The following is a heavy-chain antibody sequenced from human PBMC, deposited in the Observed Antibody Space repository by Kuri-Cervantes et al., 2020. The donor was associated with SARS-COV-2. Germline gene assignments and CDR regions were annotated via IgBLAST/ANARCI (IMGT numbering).Heavy chain of an antibody. CDR2: ISAYNGNT. CDR3: ARELMPYGGNSIDS. D-gene: IGHD4-23*01. Sequence: ASVKVSCKASGYTFTSYGISWVRQAPGQGLEWMGWISAYNGNTNYAQKLQGRVTMTTDTSTSTAYIELSGLTSDDTAVYYCARELMPYGGNSIDSWGQGTLVTVSS. V-gene: IGHV1-18*01. CDR1: GYTFTSYG. J-gene: IGHJ4*02.